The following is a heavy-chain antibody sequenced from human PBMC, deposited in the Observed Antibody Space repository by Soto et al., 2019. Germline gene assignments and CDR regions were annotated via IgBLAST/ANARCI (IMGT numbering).Heavy chain of an antibody. Sequence: ASVKVSCKASGYTFTSYDINWVRQATGQGLEWMGWMNPNSGNTGYARKFQGRVTMTRNTSISTAYMELSSLRSEDTAVYYCARATPFVAVAGTGVVADMHAFDIWGQGTMVTVSS. CDR3: ARATPFVAVAGTGVVADMHAFDI. V-gene: IGHV1-8*01. CDR2: MNPNSGNT. J-gene: IGHJ3*02. D-gene: IGHD6-19*01. CDR1: GYTFTSYD.